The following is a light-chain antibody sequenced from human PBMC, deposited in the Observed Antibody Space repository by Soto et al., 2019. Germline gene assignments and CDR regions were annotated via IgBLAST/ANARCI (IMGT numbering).Light chain of an antibody. Sequence: EIVLTQSPGTLSLSPGERATLSCRASQSVTSTYLAWYQQKPGQAPRLLIYGASRRATDIPDRFSGSGSGTEFTLTISRLEPEDFAVYYCQLYHSSSYTFGQGTKLDIE. V-gene: IGKV3-20*01. CDR2: GAS. CDR1: QSVTSTY. J-gene: IGKJ2*01. CDR3: QLYHSSSYT.